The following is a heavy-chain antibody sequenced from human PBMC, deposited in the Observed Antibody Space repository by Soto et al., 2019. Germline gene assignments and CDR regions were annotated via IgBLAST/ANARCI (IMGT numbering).Heavy chain of an antibody. CDR3: AKVFNSAGFGESFFFY. D-gene: IGHD3-10*01. CDR1: GFAFSTYG. CDR2: ISGSGSGT. V-gene: IGHV3-23*01. Sequence: GGSLRLSCAASGFAFSTYGMILVRQAPGKGLEWVSTISGSGSGTYYADSVKGRFTISRDNSKNTLYLQMNSLRAEDTAVYYCAKVFNSAGFGESFFFYWGQGALVTVSS. J-gene: IGHJ4*02.